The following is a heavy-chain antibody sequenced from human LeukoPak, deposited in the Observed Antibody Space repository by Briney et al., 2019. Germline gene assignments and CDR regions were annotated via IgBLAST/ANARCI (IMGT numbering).Heavy chain of an antibody. D-gene: IGHD4-17*01. CDR1: GFKFSYYG. J-gene: IGHJ4*02. CDR2: IRYDGNKK. CDR3: ARDLRGYFDY. V-gene: IGHV3-30*02. Sequence: PGGSLRLSCAASGFKFSYYGMHWVRQAPGKGLEWVTFIRYDGNKKLYSDSVKGRFTISRDNSKSTLYLQMNSLRAEDTAVYYCARDLRGYFDYWGQGTLVTVSS.